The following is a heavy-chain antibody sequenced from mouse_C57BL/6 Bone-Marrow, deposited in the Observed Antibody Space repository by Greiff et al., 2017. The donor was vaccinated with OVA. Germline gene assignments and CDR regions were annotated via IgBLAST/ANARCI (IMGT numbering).Heavy chain of an antibody. CDR2: ISSGSSTI. V-gene: IGHV5-17*01. Sequence: EVQRVESGGGLVKPGGSLKLSCAASGFTFSDYGMHWVRQAPEKGLEWVAYISSGSSTIYYADTVKGRFTISRDNAKNTLFLQLTSLSAEDTAMYYCARGLGFMDYWGQGTAVTVSS. J-gene: IGHJ4*01. CDR3: ARGLGFMDY. D-gene: IGHD3-3*01. CDR1: GFTFSDYG.